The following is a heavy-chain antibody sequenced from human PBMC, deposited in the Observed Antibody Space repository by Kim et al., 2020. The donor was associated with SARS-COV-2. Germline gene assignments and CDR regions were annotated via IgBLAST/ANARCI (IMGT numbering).Heavy chain of an antibody. CDR3: ARDRGSGESFDY. D-gene: IGHD6-19*01. Sequence: SETLSLTCTVSGGSISSSSYYWGWIRQPPGKGLEWIGSIYYSGSTYYNPSLKSRVTISVDTSKNQFSLKLSSVTAADTAVYYCARDRGSGESFDYWGQGTLVTVSS. CDR2: IYYSGST. V-gene: IGHV4-39*07. CDR1: GGSISSSSYY. J-gene: IGHJ4*02.